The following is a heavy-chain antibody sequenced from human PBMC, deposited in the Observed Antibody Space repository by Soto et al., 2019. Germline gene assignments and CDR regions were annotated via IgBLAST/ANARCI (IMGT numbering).Heavy chain of an antibody. Sequence: SETLSLTCTVSGGSISSYYWSWIRQPPGKGLEWIGYIYYSGSTNYNPSLKSRVTISVDTSKNQFSLKLSSVTAADTAVYYCARAPSYYYGMDVWGQGTTVTVSS. V-gene: IGHV4-59*01. CDR3: ARAPSYYYGMDV. CDR2: IYYSGST. J-gene: IGHJ6*02. CDR1: GGSISSYY.